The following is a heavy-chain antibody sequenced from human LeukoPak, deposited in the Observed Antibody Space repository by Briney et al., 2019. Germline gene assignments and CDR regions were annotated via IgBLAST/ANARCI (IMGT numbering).Heavy chain of an antibody. D-gene: IGHD1-26*01. V-gene: IGHV4-39*07. CDR3: ARGAQNPDY. J-gene: IGHJ4*02. CDR2: IYYSGST. Sequence: SETLSLTCTVFGGSISTSSSYWGWIRQPPGKGLEWIGSIYYSGSTYYNPSLKSRVTISVDTSKNQFSLKLSSVTAADTAVYYCARGAQNPDYWGQGTLVTVSS. CDR1: GGSISTSSSY.